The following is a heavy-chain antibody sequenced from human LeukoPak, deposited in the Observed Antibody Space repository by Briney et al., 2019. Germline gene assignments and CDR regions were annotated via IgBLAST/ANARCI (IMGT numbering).Heavy chain of an antibody. J-gene: IGHJ3*02. D-gene: IGHD2-21*02. Sequence: GKSLRLSCAASGFTVSRYWMHWVRQAPGKGLEWVGRIKSKTDGGTTDYAAPVKGRFTISRDDSKNTLYLQMNSLKTEDTAVYYCTTVWNCGGDCSDAFDIWGQGTMVTVSS. CDR2: IKSKTDGGTT. V-gene: IGHV3-15*07. CDR3: TTVWNCGGDCSDAFDI. CDR1: GFTVSRYW.